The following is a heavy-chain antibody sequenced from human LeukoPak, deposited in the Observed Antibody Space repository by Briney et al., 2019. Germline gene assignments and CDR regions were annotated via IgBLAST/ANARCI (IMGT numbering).Heavy chain of an antibody. V-gene: IGHV3-33*01. CDR2: IWYDGSNK. Sequence: PGRSLRLSCAAFGFTFSSYGMHWVRQAPGKGLEWVAVIWYDGSNKYYADSVKGRFTIARDNSNNMLYLQMNSLRAEDTAVYYCARDRGKWNYVSPFDKWGQGTLVTVSS. CDR1: GFTFSSYG. CDR3: ARDRGKWNYVSPFDK. J-gene: IGHJ4*02. D-gene: IGHD1-7*01.